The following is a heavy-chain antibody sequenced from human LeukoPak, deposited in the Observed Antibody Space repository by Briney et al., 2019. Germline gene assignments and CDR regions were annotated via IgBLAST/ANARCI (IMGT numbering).Heavy chain of an antibody. V-gene: IGHV1-2*02. Sequence: ASVKVSCKASGYTFTGYYMHWVRQAPGQGLEWMGWINPNSGGTNYAQKFQGRVTMTRDTSISTAYMELSRLRSDDTAVYYCARVRSDYYDSSGYYLGDEFDYWGQGTPVTVSS. J-gene: IGHJ4*02. D-gene: IGHD3-22*01. CDR3: ARVRSDYYDSSGYYLGDEFDY. CDR1: GYTFTGYY. CDR2: INPNSGGT.